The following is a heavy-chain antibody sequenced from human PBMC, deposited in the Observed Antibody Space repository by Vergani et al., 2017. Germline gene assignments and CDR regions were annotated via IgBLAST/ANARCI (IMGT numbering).Heavy chain of an antibody. CDR1: GFTFSDYY. Sequence: EVQLLESGGGLVQPGGSLRLSCAASGFTFSDYYMSWIRQAPGKGLEWVSYISSSSTIYYADSVKGRFTISRDNAKNSLYLQMNSLRAEDTAVYYCARDLSGYDTWGQGTLVTVSS. V-gene: IGHV3-69-1*01. D-gene: IGHD5-12*01. CDR3: ARDLSGYDT. J-gene: IGHJ4*02. CDR2: ISSSSTI.